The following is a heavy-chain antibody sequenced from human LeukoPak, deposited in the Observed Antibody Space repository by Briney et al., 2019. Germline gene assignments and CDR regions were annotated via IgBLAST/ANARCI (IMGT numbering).Heavy chain of an antibody. D-gene: IGHD3-22*01. CDR1: GFTFSTYG. Sequence: GGSLRLSCAASGFTFSTYGMSWVRQAPGKGLEWVSGISGSGDNTHYADSVKGRFTISRDNSKNTIYLQMNSLRAEDTAIYYCAKRSSTSSGYFDFWGRGTLVTVSS. CDR3: AKRSSTSSGYFDF. V-gene: IGHV3-23*01. J-gene: IGHJ4*02. CDR2: ISGSGDNT.